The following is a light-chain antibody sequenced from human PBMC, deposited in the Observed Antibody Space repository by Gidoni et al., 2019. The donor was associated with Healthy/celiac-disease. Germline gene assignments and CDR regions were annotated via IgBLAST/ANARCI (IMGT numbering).Light chain of an antibody. CDR3: CAGSSTVV. J-gene: IGLJ2*01. V-gene: IGLV2-23*02. CDR1: SSDVGSYNL. CDR2: EVN. Sequence: QSALTQPASVSGSPGQSITIFCTGTSSDVGSYNLVSWYQRHPGKAPKLMIYEVNKRPSGVSNRFSGSRSGNTASLTISGLQADDEADYYCCAGSSTVVFGGGTKLTVL.